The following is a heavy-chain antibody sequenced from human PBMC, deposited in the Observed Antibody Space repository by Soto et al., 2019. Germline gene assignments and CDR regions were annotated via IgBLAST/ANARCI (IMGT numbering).Heavy chain of an antibody. V-gene: IGHV4-59*01. CDR1: GGSISSYY. D-gene: IGHD3-3*01. Sequence: SETLSLTCTVSGGSISSYYWSWIRQPPGKGLEWIGYIYYSGSTNYNPSLKSRVTISVDTSKNQFSLKLSSVTAADTAVYYCARLPPPNYDFWSGFPSYYYYGMDVWGQGTTVTVSS. CDR3: ARLPPPNYDFWSGFPSYYYYGMDV. CDR2: IYYSGST. J-gene: IGHJ6*02.